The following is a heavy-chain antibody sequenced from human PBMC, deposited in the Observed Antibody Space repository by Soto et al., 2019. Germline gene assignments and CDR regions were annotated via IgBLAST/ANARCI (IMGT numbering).Heavy chain of an antibody. J-gene: IGHJ6*02. V-gene: IGHV3-48*02. CDR3: ARIKLVEFFFINVDVYDMDV. D-gene: IGHD3-16*01. Sequence: EVQLVESGGGLVQPGGSLRLSCAASGFTLSNYAVNWVRHAPGKGLEWVSYISSDSRYIYYGDSVKGRFTISRDNASNSVYLQMNSLRDEDTAVYYCARIKLVEFFFINVDVYDMDVWGQGTPVTVSS. CDR1: GFTLSNYA. CDR2: ISSDSRYI.